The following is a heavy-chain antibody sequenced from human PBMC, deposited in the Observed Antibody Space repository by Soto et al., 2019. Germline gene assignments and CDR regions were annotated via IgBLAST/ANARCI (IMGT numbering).Heavy chain of an antibody. D-gene: IGHD3-10*01. CDR1: GFSLSTSGVG. CDR2: IYWNDDK. J-gene: IGHJ5*02. CDR3: ATQEAQLLWFGELFTYNWFDH. Sequence: QITLKESGPTLVKPTQTLTLTCTFSGFSLSTSGVGVGWIRQPPGKALEWLALIYWNDDKRYSPSLKSRLTNTKDTSKNQVVLTMTNMDPVDTATHYCATQEAQLLWFGELFTYNWFDHWGQGTLVTVSS. V-gene: IGHV2-5*01.